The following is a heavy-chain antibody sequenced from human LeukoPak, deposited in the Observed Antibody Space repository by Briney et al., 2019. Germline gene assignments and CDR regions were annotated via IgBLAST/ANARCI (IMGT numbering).Heavy chain of an antibody. Sequence: GGSLGLSCAASGFTFSSYAMHWVRQAPGKGLDWVAVISYDGSNKYYADSVKGRFTISRDNSKNTLYLQMNSLRAEDTAVYYCANSAVIAEPWGYWGQGTLVSVSS. CDR2: ISYDGSNK. J-gene: IGHJ4*02. V-gene: IGHV3-30*04. D-gene: IGHD6-13*01. CDR3: ANSAVIAEPWGY. CDR1: GFTFSSYA.